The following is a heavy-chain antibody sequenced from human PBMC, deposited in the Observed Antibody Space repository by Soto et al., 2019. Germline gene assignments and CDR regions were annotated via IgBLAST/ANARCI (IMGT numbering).Heavy chain of an antibody. CDR1: GYTFTSYY. CDR3: ARDPLLNGYFLEGRINYGMDV. CDR2: INPSGGST. D-gene: IGHD3-9*01. J-gene: IGHJ6*02. Sequence: ASVKVSCKASGYTFTSYYMHWVRQAPGQGLEWMGIINPSGGSTSYAQKFQGRVTMTRDTSTSTVYMELSSLRSEDTAVYYCARDPLLNGYFLEGRINYGMDVWGQGTTVTVSS. V-gene: IGHV1-46*01.